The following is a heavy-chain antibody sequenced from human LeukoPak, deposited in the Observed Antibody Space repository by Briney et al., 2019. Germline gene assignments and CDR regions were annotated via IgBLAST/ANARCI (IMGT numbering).Heavy chain of an antibody. J-gene: IGHJ4*02. V-gene: IGHV4-59*01. CDR2: IYYNGNT. D-gene: IGHD3-3*02. CDR1: GASISSYY. CDR3: ARHLWSNPFDY. Sequence: SETLSLTCTVSGASISSYYWSWIRQPPGKGLECIGYIYYNGNTNYNPSLKSRVTISVDTSKNQFSLKLSSGTAADTAVYYCARHLWSNPFDYWGQGTLVTVSS.